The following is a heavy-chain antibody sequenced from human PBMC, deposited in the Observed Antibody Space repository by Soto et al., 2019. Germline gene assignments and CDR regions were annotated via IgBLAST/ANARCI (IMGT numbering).Heavy chain of an antibody. CDR2: IYHSGST. Sequence: SETLSLTCTVSGYSISSGYYWGWIRQPPGKGLEWIGSIYHSGSTYYNPSLKSRVTISVDTSKNQFSLKLSSVTAADTAVYYCAREEQDIVVVPAARGDWFDPWGQGTLVTVSS. V-gene: IGHV4-38-2*02. J-gene: IGHJ5*02. D-gene: IGHD2-2*01. CDR3: AREEQDIVVVPAARGDWFDP. CDR1: GYSISSGYY.